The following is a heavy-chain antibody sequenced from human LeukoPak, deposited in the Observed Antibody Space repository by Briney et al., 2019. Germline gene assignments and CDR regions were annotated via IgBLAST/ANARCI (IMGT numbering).Heavy chain of an antibody. CDR3: ARFEGYCGGDCYPSDY. CDR1: GGTFSSYA. V-gene: IGHV1-69*04. D-gene: IGHD2-21*02. J-gene: IGHJ4*02. Sequence: GASVKVSCKASGGTFSSYAISWVRQAPGQGLEWMGRIIPILGIANYAQKFQGRVTITADKSTSTAYMELSSLRSEDTAVYYCARFEGYCGGDCYPSDYWGQGTLVTVSS. CDR2: IIPILGIA.